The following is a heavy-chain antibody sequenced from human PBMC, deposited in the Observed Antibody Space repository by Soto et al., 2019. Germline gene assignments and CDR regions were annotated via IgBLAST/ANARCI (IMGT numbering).Heavy chain of an antibody. Sequence: GGSLRLSCSASGVTLSNYAMSGVREAPGKGLEGGSGMSDMGGNTYYADSVTGRFTISRDNSKNTLFLKMNSLRAEDTAVYYCASEYSSAWKTSDYCGQGP. CDR1: GVTLSNYA. CDR2: MSDMGGNT. D-gene: IGHD6-19*01. CDR3: ASEYSSAWKTSDY. V-gene: IGHV3-23*01. J-gene: IGHJ4*02.